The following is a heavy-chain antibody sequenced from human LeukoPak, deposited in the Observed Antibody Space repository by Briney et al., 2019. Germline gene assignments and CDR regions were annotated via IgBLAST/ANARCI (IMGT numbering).Heavy chain of an antibody. V-gene: IGHV3-7*01. D-gene: IGHD3-16*01. J-gene: IGHJ6*03. Sequence: PGGSLRLSCAASGFTLSDYWMDWVRQAPGKGLEWVANMDQDGSEKNYVGSVEGRFIISRDNSKNTLYLQMNSLRAEDTAVYYCAKDYTMGGYYSYYMDVWGKGTTVTVSS. CDR2: MDQDGSEK. CDR3: AKDYTMGGYYSYYMDV. CDR1: GFTLSDYW.